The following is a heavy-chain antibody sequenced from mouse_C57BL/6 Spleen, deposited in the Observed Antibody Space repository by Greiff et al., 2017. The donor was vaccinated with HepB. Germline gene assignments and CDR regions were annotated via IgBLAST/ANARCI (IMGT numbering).Heavy chain of an antibody. V-gene: IGHV1-64*01. CDR2: IHPNSGST. D-gene: IGHD3-2*02. Sequence: QVQLQQPGAELVKPGASVKLSCKASGYTFTSYWMHWVKQRPGQGLEWIGMIHPNSGSTNYNEKFKSKATLTVDKSSSTAYMQLSSLTSEDSAVYYCARGRQLRLWFAYWGQGTLVTVSA. J-gene: IGHJ3*01. CDR1: GYTFTSYW. CDR3: ARGRQLRLWFAY.